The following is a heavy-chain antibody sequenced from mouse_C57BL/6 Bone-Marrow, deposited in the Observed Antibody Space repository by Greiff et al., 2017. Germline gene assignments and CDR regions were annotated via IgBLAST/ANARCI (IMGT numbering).Heavy chain of an antibody. CDR1: GYTFTSSW. Sequence: VKLQQPGAELVKPGASVKMSCKASGYTFTSSWITWVKQRPGQGLEWIGDIYPGSGSTKYNEKFKSKATLTVDTSSSTAYMQLSSLTSEDSAVYYCARITPVGYCYFDVWGTGTTVTVSS. D-gene: IGHD1-1*01. V-gene: IGHV1-55*01. J-gene: IGHJ1*03. CDR2: IYPGSGST. CDR3: ARITPVGYCYFDV.